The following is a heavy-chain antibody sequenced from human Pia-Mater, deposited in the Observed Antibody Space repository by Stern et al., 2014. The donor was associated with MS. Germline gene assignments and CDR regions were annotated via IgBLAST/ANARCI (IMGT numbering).Heavy chain of an antibody. D-gene: IGHD4-23*01. CDR2: IYYSGST. CDR3: ARGYGGNPIDY. Sequence: VQLVESGPGLVKPSETLSLTCTVSGGSISSYYWSWVRQPPGKGLEWIGYIYYSGSTNYNPSLKSRVTISVDTSKNQFSLKLSSVTAADPAVYYCARGYGGNPIDYWGQGTLVTVSS. V-gene: IGHV4-59*01. J-gene: IGHJ4*02. CDR1: GGSISSYY.